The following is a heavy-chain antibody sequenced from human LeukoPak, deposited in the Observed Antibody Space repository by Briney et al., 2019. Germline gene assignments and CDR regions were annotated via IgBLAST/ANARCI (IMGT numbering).Heavy chain of an antibody. V-gene: IGHV3-23*01. Sequence: GGSLRLSCAASGFTFSSYAMSWVRQAPGEGLEWISAISGSGGSTYYADSVKGRFTISRDNSKNTLYLQMNSLRAEDTAVYYCANDYCSSTSCYLIAFDYWGQGTLVTVSS. CDR2: ISGSGGST. CDR1: GFTFSSYA. CDR3: ANDYCSSTSCYLIAFDY. D-gene: IGHD2-2*01. J-gene: IGHJ4*02.